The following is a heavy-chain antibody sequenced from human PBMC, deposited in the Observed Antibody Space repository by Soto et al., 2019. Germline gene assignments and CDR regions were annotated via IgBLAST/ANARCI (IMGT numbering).Heavy chain of an antibody. CDR2: IYYSGST. CDR3: ARTSYDSSGTAADP. J-gene: IGHJ5*02. Sequence: QVQLQESGPGLVKPSQTLSLTYTVSGGSISSGGYYWSWIRQHPGKGLEWIGYIYYSGSTYYNPALKSRVTISVDTSKNQFSLKLSSVTAADTAVYYCARTSYDSSGTAADPWGQGTLVTVSS. V-gene: IGHV4-31*03. D-gene: IGHD3-22*01. CDR1: GGSISSGGYY.